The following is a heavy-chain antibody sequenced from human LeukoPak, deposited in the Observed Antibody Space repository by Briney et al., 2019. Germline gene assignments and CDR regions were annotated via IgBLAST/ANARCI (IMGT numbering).Heavy chain of an antibody. J-gene: IGHJ3*02. V-gene: IGHV3-23*01. CDR1: GFTFSNYA. CDR3: ARAGDSYGKDAFDI. CDR2: ISGSGDST. Sequence: GGSLRLSCAASGFTFSNYAMRWVRQAPGKGLEWVSGISGSGDSTYYADSVKGRFTISRDNSKNTLYLQMNSLRAEDTAVYYCARAGDSYGKDAFDIWGQGTMVTVSS. D-gene: IGHD5-18*01.